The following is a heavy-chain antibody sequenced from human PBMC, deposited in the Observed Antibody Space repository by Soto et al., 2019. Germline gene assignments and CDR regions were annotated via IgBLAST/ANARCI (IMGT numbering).Heavy chain of an antibody. CDR1: GYTFTSYA. Sequence: ASVKVSCKASGYTFTSYAMHWVRQAPGQRLEWMGWINAGNGNTKYSQKFQGRVTITRDTSASTAYMELSSLRSEDTAVYYCARALNIVVVPAATYYCYGMDVWGQGTTVTVSS. CDR2: INAGNGNT. V-gene: IGHV1-3*01. D-gene: IGHD2-2*01. CDR3: ARALNIVVVPAATYYCYGMDV. J-gene: IGHJ6*02.